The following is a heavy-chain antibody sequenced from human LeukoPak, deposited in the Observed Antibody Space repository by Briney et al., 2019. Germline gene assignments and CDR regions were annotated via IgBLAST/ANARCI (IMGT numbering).Heavy chain of an antibody. V-gene: IGHV3-74*01. CDR3: ATKQWLAPPPDS. D-gene: IGHD6-19*01. CDR1: GFTFSKYW. Sequence: GGSLRLSCAASGFTFSKYWMLWVRQAPGKGLESVSRINTDGTVTNYADSVKGRFTVSRDNADNTMFLQMNSVGDEDTAVYYCATKQWLAPPPDSWGQGTPVTVSS. J-gene: IGHJ4*02. CDR2: INTDGTVT.